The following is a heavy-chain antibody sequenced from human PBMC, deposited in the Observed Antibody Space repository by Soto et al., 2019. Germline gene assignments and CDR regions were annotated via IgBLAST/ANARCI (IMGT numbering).Heavy chain of an antibody. CDR1: GTTFSSYA. V-gene: IGHV1-69*13. D-gene: IGHD2-15*01. CDR3: VARRYCSGGSCPDYFDY. CDR2: IIPIFGTT. J-gene: IGHJ4*02. Sequence: SVKVSCKASGTTFSSYAISWVRQAPGQGLEWMGGIIPIFGTTNYPQKFQGRLTITADESTSTAYMELSSLTSEDMAVYYCVARRYCSGGSCPDYFDYWGQGTLVTVSS.